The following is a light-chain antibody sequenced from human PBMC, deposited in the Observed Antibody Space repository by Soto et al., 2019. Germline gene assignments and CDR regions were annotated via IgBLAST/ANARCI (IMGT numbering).Light chain of an antibody. CDR1: QDISSY. V-gene: IGKV1-9*01. Sequence: DIQMTQSPSTLSSSVGDRLTITCRASQDISSYLAWYQQKPGKAPTLLIYAASTLQSGVPSRFSGSGFGTDFTLTISSLQAEDFASYYCQQLRSYPSTFGGGTKVDIK. CDR3: QQLRSYPST. J-gene: IGKJ4*01. CDR2: AAS.